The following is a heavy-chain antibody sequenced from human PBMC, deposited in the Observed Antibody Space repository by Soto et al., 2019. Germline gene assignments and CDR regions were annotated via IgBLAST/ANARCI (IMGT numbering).Heavy chain of an antibody. CDR3: ARGNQDYYDSSGCNFDY. CDR2: IYHSGST. CDR1: GGSISSGGYS. V-gene: IGHV4-30-2*01. Sequence: TLSLTCAVSGGSISSGGYSWSWIRQPPGKGLEWIGYIYHSGSTYYNPSLKSRVTISVDRSKNQFSLKLSSVTAADTAVYYCARGNQDYYDSSGCNFDYWGQGTLVTVSS. D-gene: IGHD3-22*01. J-gene: IGHJ4*02.